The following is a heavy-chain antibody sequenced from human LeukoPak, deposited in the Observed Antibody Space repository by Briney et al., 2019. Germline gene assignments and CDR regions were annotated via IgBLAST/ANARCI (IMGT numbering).Heavy chain of an antibody. V-gene: IGHV3-33*01. J-gene: IGHJ4*02. CDR2: IWYDGSNK. D-gene: IGHD6-13*01. Sequence: GRSLRLSCAASGFTFSSYGMHWVRQAPGKGLEWVAVIWYDGSNKYYGDSVKGRFTISRDNSKNTLYLQMKSLRAEDTAVYYCARDRYSSSWYLDYWGQGTLVTVSS. CDR3: ARDRYSSSWYLDY. CDR1: GFTFSSYG.